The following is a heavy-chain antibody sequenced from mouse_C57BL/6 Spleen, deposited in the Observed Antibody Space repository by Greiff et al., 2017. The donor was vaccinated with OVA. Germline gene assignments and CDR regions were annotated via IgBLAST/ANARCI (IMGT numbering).Heavy chain of an antibody. CDR2: ISGGGGNT. J-gene: IGHJ2*01. CDR3: ARRGIYDGYYGY. CDR1: GFTFSSYT. Sequence: EVQGVESGGGLVKPGGSLKLSCAASGFTFSSYTMSWVRQTPEKRLEWVATISGGGGNTYYPDSVKGRFTISRDNAKNTLYLQMSSLRSEDTALYYCARRGIYDGYYGYWGQGTTLTVSS. D-gene: IGHD2-3*01. V-gene: IGHV5-9*01.